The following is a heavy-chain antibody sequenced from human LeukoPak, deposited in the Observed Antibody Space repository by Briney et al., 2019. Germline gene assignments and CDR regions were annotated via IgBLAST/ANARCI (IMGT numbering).Heavy chain of an antibody. J-gene: IGHJ3*02. V-gene: IGHV4-39*01. CDR3: AIGENWNSPFDI. D-gene: IGHD1-7*01. CDR2: IYYSGST. Sequence: SETLSLTCTVSGGSISSSSYYWGWIRQPPGKGLEWIGSIYYSGSTYYNPSLKSRVTISVDTSKNQFSLKLSSVTAADTAVYYCAIGENWNSPFDIWGQGTMVTVSS. CDR1: GGSISSSSYY.